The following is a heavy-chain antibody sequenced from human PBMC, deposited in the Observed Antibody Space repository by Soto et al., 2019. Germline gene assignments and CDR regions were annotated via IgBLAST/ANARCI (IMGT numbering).Heavy chain of an antibody. Sequence: QVQLQESGPGLVKPSQTLSLTCTVSGGSISSGGYYWSWIRQHPGKGLEWIGYIYYSGSTYYNPSLKRRVTISVDTSKHQFSLKLRSVAAADTAVYYCARVRGGGPFDDWGQGTMVTVSS. D-gene: IGHD1-26*01. J-gene: IGHJ4*02. CDR2: IYYSGST. CDR3: ARVRGGGPFDD. V-gene: IGHV4-31*03. CDR1: GGSISSGGYY.